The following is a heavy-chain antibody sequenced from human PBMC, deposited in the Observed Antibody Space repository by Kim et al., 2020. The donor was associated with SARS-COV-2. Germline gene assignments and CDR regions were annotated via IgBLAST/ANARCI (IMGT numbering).Heavy chain of an antibody. V-gene: IGHV6-1*01. Sequence: DSAVSVKSRITINPDTSKNQFSLQLNSVTPEDTAVYYCARGSSGWYWFDPWGQGTLVTVSS. D-gene: IGHD6-19*01. J-gene: IGHJ5*02. CDR3: ARGSSGWYWFDP.